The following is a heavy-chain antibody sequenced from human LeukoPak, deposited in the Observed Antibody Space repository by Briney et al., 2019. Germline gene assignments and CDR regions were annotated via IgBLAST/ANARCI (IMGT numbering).Heavy chain of an antibody. J-gene: IGHJ4*02. CDR3: ARASYFHEDY. CDR1: GFIFSSYG. V-gene: IGHV3-30*02. CDR2: IHYDGSNK. D-gene: IGHD2/OR15-2a*01. Sequence: GGSLRLSCAASGFIFSSYGMHWVRQAPGKGLEWVAFIHYDGSNKYYADSVKGRFTISRDNAKKALYLQMNSLRAEDTAVYYCARASYFHEDYWGQGTLVTVSS.